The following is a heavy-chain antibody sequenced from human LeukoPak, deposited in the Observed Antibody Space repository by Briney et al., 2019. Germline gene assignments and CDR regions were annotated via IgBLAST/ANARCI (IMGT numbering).Heavy chain of an antibody. J-gene: IGHJ4*02. CDR3: ARQGAYSSAIGMGY. CDR2: INAGNGNT. Sequence: GASVKVSCKASGYTFTSYAMHWVRQAPGQRLEWMGWINAGNGNTKYSQKFQGRVTITRDTSASTAYMELSSLKPEDTAVYYCARQGAYSSAIGMGYWGQGTLVTVSS. D-gene: IGHD6-19*01. CDR1: GYTFTSYA. V-gene: IGHV1-3*01.